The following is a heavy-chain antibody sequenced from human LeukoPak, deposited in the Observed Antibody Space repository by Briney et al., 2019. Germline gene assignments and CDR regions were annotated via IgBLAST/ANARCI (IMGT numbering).Heavy chain of an antibody. J-gene: IGHJ4*02. CDR3: TRGDSASKIDY. V-gene: IGHV3-7*01. Sequence: GGSLRLSCAGSEFTFSSYWMSWLRQAPGNELKWVAYIKPDGSEDEYVDSAKGRFTISRDNAESSLYLQMNSLRVEDTAVYYCTRGDSASKIDYWGQGTLVSVSS. CDR1: EFTFSSYW. D-gene: IGHD3-22*01. CDR2: IKPDGSED.